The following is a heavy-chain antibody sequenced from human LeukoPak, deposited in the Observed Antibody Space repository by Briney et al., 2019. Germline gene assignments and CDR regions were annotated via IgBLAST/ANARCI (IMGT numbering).Heavy chain of an antibody. CDR2: INSSGGST. J-gene: IGHJ4*02. V-gene: IGHV1-46*01. Sequence: ASVKVSCKASGYTFSNYYIHWVRQAPGQGLEWMGIINSSGGSTSYAQKFQGRVTTTRDTSTSTVYMELSSLRSEDTAVYYCARRGHSGYLAYFDYWGQGTLVTVSA. D-gene: IGHD5-12*01. CDR3: ARRGHSGYLAYFDY. CDR1: GYTFSNYY.